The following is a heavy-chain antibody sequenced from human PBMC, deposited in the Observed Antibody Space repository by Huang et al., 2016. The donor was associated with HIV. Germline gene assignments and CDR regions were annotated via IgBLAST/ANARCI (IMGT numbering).Heavy chain of an antibody. CDR1: GFNFLTYA. J-gene: IGHJ5*02. Sequence: QVQLVQSGAEVEKPGASVNLSCKASGFNFLTYALQWVRQAPGQRLGWMGWINGDGLTKYSQKFQGRVTITRDRSASTVYVDFKSLTYEDTAVYYCARDKEAGTPFFDPWGQGTLVTVSS. D-gene: IGHD6-19*01. V-gene: IGHV1-3*01. CDR2: INGDGLT. CDR3: ARDKEAGTPFFDP.